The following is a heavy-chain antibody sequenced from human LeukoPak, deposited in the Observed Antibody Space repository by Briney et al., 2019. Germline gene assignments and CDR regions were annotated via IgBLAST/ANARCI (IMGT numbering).Heavy chain of an antibody. CDR2: ISSSGSTI. D-gene: IGHD5-18*01. Sequence: GGSLRLSCAASGFTFSSYEMNWVRQAPGKGLEWVSYISSSGSTIYYADSVKGRFTISRDNAKNSLYLQMNSLRAEDTAVYYCARGGYSYGRYYYYGMDVWAQGTTVTVSS. CDR3: ARGGYSYGRYYYYGMDV. CDR1: GFTFSSYE. V-gene: IGHV3-48*03. J-gene: IGHJ6*02.